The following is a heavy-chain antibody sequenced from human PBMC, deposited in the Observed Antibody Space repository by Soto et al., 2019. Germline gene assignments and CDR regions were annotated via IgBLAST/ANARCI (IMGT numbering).Heavy chain of an antibody. CDR3: AREHYDYIWGSYRPNSYFDY. V-gene: IGHV4-59*01. CDR2: IYYSGST. CDR1: GGSISSYY. J-gene: IGHJ4*02. Sequence: SETLSLTCTVSGGSISSYYWSWIRQPPGKGLEWIGYIYYSGSTNYNPSLKSRVTISVDTSKNQFSLKLSSVTAADTAVYYCAREHYDYIWGSYRPNSYFDYWGQGTLVTVSS. D-gene: IGHD3-16*02.